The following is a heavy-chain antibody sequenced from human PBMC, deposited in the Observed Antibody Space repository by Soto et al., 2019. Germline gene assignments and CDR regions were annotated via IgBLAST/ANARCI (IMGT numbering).Heavy chain of an antibody. D-gene: IGHD3-22*01. V-gene: IGHV4-34*12. CDR2: IFHGGST. Sequence: QVQLQQWGAGLLKPSETLSLTCAVYDGSFSGYYWSWIRQPPGKGLEWIGEIFHGGSTDYSPSLNSRVTISVDTSKNQFSLELSYVTAADTAVYYCARPHYDSNTFYSFFDYWGQGTLVTVSS. CDR3: ARPHYDSNTFYSFFDY. CDR1: DGSFSGYY. J-gene: IGHJ4*02.